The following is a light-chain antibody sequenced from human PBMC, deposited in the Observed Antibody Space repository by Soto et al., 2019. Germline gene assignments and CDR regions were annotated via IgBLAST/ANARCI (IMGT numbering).Light chain of an antibody. V-gene: IGKV3-15*01. J-gene: IGKJ5*01. CDR2: GAS. CDR1: QSVSSN. CDR3: QQYNGCPPL. Sequence: ERVMIQPRPTLSVSRGGRATLYCGASQSVSSNLAWYQQKPGQAPRLLIYGASTRTTGIPARFSGSGSGTEFTLTISSLQSEDFAVSYCQQYNGCPPLFGQGTRLEN.